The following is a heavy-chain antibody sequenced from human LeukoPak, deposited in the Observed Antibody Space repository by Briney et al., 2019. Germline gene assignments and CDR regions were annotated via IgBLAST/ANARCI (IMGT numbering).Heavy chain of an antibody. CDR3: ARTGDYSRHFDY. J-gene: IGHJ4*02. CDR1: GFSLTTSGMC. D-gene: IGHD2-21*01. CDR2: IDWDNDK. Sequence: SGPTLVNPTQTLTLTCTFSGFSLTTSGMCVSWIRQPPGKALEWLARIDWDNDKYYSTSTSLMTRLTISKDTSKNQVVLTMTNMDPVDTATYYCARTGDYSRHFDYWGQGTLVTVSS. V-gene: IGHV2-70*11.